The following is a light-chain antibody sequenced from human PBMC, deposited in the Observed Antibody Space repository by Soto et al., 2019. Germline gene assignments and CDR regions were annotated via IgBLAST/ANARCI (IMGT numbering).Light chain of an antibody. V-gene: IGKV4-1*01. J-gene: IGKJ3*01. CDR3: QQYYSTPPT. Sequence: DIVMTQSPHSLAVSLGERATINCKSSQSVLYSSNNKNYLAWYQQKPGQPPKLLIYWASTRESGVPDRFSGSGSGTDFTLTISSLQAVDVAVYYCQQYYSTPPTFGPGTKVDIK. CDR1: QSVLYSSNNKNY. CDR2: WAS.